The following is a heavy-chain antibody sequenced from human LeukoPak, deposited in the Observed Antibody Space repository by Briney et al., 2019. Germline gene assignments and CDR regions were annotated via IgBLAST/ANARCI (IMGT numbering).Heavy chain of an antibody. V-gene: IGHV1-2*02. Sequence: GASVKVSCKASGYTFTDRYMHWVRQAPGQGLEWMGWIGPKDGDTKYAQTFQGRVTMTRDTSISAVYMDLSDLGPDDTAVYYCARGRGGSIMLLYDYWGQGTLVTVSS. CDR3: ARGRGGSIMLLYDY. D-gene: IGHD1-26*01. CDR2: IGPKDGDT. J-gene: IGHJ4*02. CDR1: GYTFTDRY.